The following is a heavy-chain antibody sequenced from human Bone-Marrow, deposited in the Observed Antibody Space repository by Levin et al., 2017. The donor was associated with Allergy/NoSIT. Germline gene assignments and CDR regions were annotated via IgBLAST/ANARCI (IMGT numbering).Heavy chain of an antibody. D-gene: IGHD6-13*01. CDR2: INSDGSRT. CDR3: AREGDSRWYSAFDV. CDR1: GFTFSNYW. V-gene: IGHV3-74*01. Sequence: QSGESLKISCGASGFTFSNYWFHWVRQGPGKGLEWLSRINSDGSRTDHADSVKGRFTMSRDNAENTLYLEMKSLRVEDTAVYYCAREGDSRWYSAFDVWGQGTMVTVSS. J-gene: IGHJ3*01.